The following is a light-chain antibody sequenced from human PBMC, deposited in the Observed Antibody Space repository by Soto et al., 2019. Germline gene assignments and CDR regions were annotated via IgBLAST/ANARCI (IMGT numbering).Light chain of an antibody. CDR1: QNILTY. CDR3: QQSYSVPLT. CDR2: AAS. Sequence: DIQMTQSPSSLSASVGDRVTITCRSSQNILTYLNWYQQRAGDAPRFLIYAASNLQDGVPSRFSGSESGTEFTLTISSLQPEDFATYYCQQSYSVPLTFGQGTKLEMK. J-gene: IGKJ2*01. V-gene: IGKV1-39*01.